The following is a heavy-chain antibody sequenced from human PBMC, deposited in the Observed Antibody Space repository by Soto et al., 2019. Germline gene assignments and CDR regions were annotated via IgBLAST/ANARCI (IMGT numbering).Heavy chain of an antibody. CDR2: ISPYTGNT. D-gene: IGHD3-16*01. Sequence: QVQLVQSGDEVKKPGASVKVSCKASGYIFVNYGIAWVRQAPGQGLEWMGWISPYTGNTHSATKVQGRLTMTTHTSTSTAYMDLGNLTSADASEYYCVMVDNYVTPTPQDVWGQGTTVTVSS. V-gene: IGHV1-18*01. J-gene: IGHJ6*02. CDR1: GYIFVNYG. CDR3: VMVDNYVTPTPQDV.